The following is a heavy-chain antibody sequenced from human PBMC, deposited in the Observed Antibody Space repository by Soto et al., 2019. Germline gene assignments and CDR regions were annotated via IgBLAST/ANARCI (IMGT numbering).Heavy chain of an antibody. CDR1: GYSFTRYG. CDR2: ISGYNANT. CDR3: ARMGDVPYYYYGLDV. Sequence: QVQLVQSGAKVKKPGASVKVSCKASGYSFTRYGISWVRQAPGQGLEWMGWISGYNANTNYPENLQGRVTMTTDTSTSTAYMEARNLISDDTAVYYCARMGDVPYYYYGLDVWGQGTTVTVSS. J-gene: IGHJ6*02. V-gene: IGHV1-18*01. D-gene: IGHD3-16*01.